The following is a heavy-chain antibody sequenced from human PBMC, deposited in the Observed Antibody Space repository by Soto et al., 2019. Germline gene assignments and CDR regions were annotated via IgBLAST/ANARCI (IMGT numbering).Heavy chain of an antibody. CDR2: ISWNSGSI. CDR3: AKGNTGWYSSRWGWFDP. CDR1: GFTFDDYA. J-gene: IGHJ5*02. D-gene: IGHD6-13*01. Sequence: EVQLVESGGGLVQPGRSLRLSCAASGFTFDDYAMHWVRQAPGKGLEWVSGISWNSGSIGYAGSVKGRFTISRDNAKNSLYLQMNSLRAEDTALYYCAKGNTGWYSSRWGWFDPWGQGTLVTVSS. V-gene: IGHV3-9*01.